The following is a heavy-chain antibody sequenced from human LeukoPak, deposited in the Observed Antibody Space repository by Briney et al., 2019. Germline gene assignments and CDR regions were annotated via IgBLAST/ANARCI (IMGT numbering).Heavy chain of an antibody. CDR1: GFTFSSYC. D-gene: IGHD3-10*01. V-gene: IGHV3-74*01. CDR3: ARQTLLWFGRGYFYL. CDR2: IYSDGSST. Sequence: GGSLRLCCAASGFTFSSYCMHWVRQAPGKGLVWVSRIYSDGSSTSYADSVKGRFTISRDTAKNTLYLQMNSLRAEDTAVYYCARQTLLWFGRGYFYLWGRGTLVTVSS. J-gene: IGHJ2*01.